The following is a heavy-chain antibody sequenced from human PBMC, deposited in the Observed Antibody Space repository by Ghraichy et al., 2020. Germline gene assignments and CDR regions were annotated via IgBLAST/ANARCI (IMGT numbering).Heavy chain of an antibody. V-gene: IGHV4-34*01. CDR2: INHGGNA. CDR3: ARGGGFYDHMDV. D-gene: IGHD3-16*01. CDR1: DGSFITYH. J-gene: IGHJ6*03. Sequence: SETLSLTCAVYDGSFITYHWSWIRRPPGKGLEWIGEINHGGNANYNPSLKSRVTISVDTSKKQVSLMLSSVTAADKAVSYCARGGGFYDHMDVWGKGTTVTVSS.